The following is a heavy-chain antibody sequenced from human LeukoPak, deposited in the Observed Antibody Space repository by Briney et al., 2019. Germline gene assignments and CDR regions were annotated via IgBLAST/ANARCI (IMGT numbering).Heavy chain of an antibody. CDR2: ISSSSSYI. V-gene: IGHV3-21*01. CDR1: GFTFSSYI. J-gene: IGHJ4*02. CDR3: ARDWDQLLYGFDY. D-gene: IGHD2-2*02. Sequence: GGSLRLSCAASGFTFSSYIMNWVRQAPGKGLEWVSSISSSSSYIYYADSVKGRFTISRDNAKNSLYLQMNSLRAEDTAVYYCARDWDQLLYGFDYWGQGTLVTVSS.